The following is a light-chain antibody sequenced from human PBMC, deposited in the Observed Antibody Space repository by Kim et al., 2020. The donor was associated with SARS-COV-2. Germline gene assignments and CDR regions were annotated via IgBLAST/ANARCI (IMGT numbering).Light chain of an antibody. Sequence: LYPGERATLSCRASQSVGSNYLAWYQQKPGQAPRLVMYGASSRATDIPDRFSGSGSGTDFTLTINRLEPEDFAVYYCHQYGDSPDTFGQGTKLEI. CDR2: GAS. CDR1: QSVGSNY. CDR3: HQYGDSPDT. V-gene: IGKV3-20*01. J-gene: IGKJ2*01.